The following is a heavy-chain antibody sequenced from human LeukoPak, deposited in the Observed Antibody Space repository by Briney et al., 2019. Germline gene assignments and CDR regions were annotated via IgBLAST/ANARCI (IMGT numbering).Heavy chain of an antibody. Sequence: GRSLRLSFAAYGFTFITYAMHWGRQAPGKGLECVAVISYDGSNKYYADSVKGRFTISRDNSKNTLYLQMNSLRAEDTAVYYCARRKEELRDGGYVGGALGYWGQGTLVTVSS. J-gene: IGHJ4*02. CDR2: ISYDGSNK. V-gene: IGHV3-30-3*01. D-gene: IGHD5-12*01. CDR1: GFTFITYA. CDR3: ARRKEELRDGGYVGGALGY.